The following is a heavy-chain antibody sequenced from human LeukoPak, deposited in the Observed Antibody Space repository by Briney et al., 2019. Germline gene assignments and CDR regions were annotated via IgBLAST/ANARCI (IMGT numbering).Heavy chain of an antibody. CDR3: AKGSGGSCYSSGDV. J-gene: IGHJ6*04. D-gene: IGHD2-15*01. Sequence: PGGSLRLSCAASGFTFSNYAIHWVRQAPGKGLEWVAAISSDGSSKYYAGSVRGRSTISRDKSNNTVSLQMSSLRTEDTAVYYCAKGSGGSCYSSGDVWGKGTTVTVSS. V-gene: IGHV3-30*18. CDR1: GFTFSNYA. CDR2: ISSDGSSK.